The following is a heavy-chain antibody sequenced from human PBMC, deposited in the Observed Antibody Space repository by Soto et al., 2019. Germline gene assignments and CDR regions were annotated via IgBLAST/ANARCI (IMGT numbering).Heavy chain of an antibody. CDR2: INHSGST. J-gene: IGHJ6*03. CDR1: GGSFSGYY. D-gene: IGHD2-15*01. CDR3: ARDIVVVVAATPYYYYMDV. V-gene: IGHV4-34*01. Sequence: PSETLSLTCAVYGGSFSGYYWSWIRQPPGKGLEWIGEINHSGSTNYNPSLKSRVTISVDTSKNQFSLKLSSVTAADTAVYYCARDIVVVVAATPYYYYMDVWGKGTTVTVSS.